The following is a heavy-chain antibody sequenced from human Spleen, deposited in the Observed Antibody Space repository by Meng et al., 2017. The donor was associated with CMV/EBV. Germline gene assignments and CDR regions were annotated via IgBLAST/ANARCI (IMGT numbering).Heavy chain of an antibody. V-gene: IGHV1-46*01. Sequence: SCKEFGFTFSTYQMHWVRQAPGQGLEWMGIINPSSDSATYAQKFQGRVTMTRDTSTSTVYMELSSLRSEDTAVYYCARSGLEWPSLEYWGQGTLVTVSS. D-gene: IGHD3-3*01. CDR2: INPSSDSA. J-gene: IGHJ4*02. CDR3: ARSGLEWPSLEY. CDR1: GFTFSTYQ.